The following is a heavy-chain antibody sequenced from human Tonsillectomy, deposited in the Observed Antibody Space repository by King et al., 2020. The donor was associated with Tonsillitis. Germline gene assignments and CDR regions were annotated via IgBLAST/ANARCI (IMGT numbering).Heavy chain of an antibody. Sequence: QLQESGPGLVKPSETLSLTCTVSGGSISSYYWSWIRQPPGKGLECIGYIYYSGSTNYNPSLKSRVTISVDTSKNQFSLKLSSVTAADTAVYYCARAGYNWNYGGMDVWGKGTTVTVSS. CDR2: IYYSGST. CDR3: ARAGYNWNYGGMDV. D-gene: IGHD1-7*01. J-gene: IGHJ6*03. CDR1: GGSISSYY. V-gene: IGHV4-59*01.